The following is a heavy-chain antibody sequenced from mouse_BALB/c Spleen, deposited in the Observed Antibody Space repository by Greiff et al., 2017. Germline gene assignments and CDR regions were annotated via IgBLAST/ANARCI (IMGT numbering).Heavy chain of an antibody. CDR2: ISYSGST. J-gene: IGHJ2*01. CDR1: GYSITSDYA. V-gene: IGHV3-2*02. D-gene: IGHD2-1*01. CDR3: ARGYYGNYGYFDY. Sequence: EVKLMESGPGLVKPSQSLSLTCTVTGYSITSDYAWNWIRQFPGNKLEWMGYISYSGSTSYNPSLKSRISITRDTSKNQFFLQLNSVTTEDTATYYCARGYYGNYGYFDYWGQGTTLTVSS.